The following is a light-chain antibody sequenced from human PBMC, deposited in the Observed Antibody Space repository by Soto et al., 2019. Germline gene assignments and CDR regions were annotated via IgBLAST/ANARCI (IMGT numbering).Light chain of an antibody. CDR1: SSDVGGNNY. CDR3: SSYAGSNNVI. V-gene: IGLV2-8*01. CDR2: EVT. J-gene: IGLJ2*01. Sequence: QSALTQPPSASGSPGQSVAISCTGTSSDVGGNNYVSWYQQHPGKAPKLMVYEVTKRPSGVPDRFSGSKSGNTASLTVSGLQAEYEADYYCSSYAGSNNVIFGGGTKLTV.